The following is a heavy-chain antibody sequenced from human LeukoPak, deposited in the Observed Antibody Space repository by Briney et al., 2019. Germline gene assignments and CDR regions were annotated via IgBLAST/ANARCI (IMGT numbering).Heavy chain of an antibody. CDR2: IGTSTTTI. V-gene: IGHV3-48*01. D-gene: IGHD6-13*01. CDR3: AKDHERSSSWYGYGY. J-gene: IGHJ4*02. Sequence: GGSLRLSCAASGFTFSSYTMSNIGTSTTTIYYADSVKGRFTISRDNAKNSLYLQMNSLRADDTAVYYCAKDHERSSSWYGYGYWGQGTLVTVSS. CDR1: GFTFSSYT.